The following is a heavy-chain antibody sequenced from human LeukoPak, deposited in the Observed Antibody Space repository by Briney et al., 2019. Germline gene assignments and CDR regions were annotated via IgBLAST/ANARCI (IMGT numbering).Heavy chain of an antibody. V-gene: IGHV5-51*01. CDR1: EYSFTSYW. CDR2: IYPGDSDT. D-gene: IGHD3-10*01. Sequence: GESLKISCKGSEYSFTSYWIGWVRQMPGKGLEWMGIIYPGDSDTRYSPSFQGQVTISADKSISTAYLQWSSLKASDTAMYYCAVMFGSGSYAGYFDYWGQGTLVTVSS. CDR3: AVMFGSGSYAGYFDY. J-gene: IGHJ4*02.